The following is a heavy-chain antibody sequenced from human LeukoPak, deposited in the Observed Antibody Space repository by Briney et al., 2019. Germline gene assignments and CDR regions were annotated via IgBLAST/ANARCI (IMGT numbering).Heavy chain of an antibody. CDR3: ASPLILEWLSRRDY. V-gene: IGHV3-66*01. Sequence: GGSLRLSCTASGFTFSSYSMNWVRQAPGKGLEWVSVIYSGGSTYYADSVKGRFTISRDNSKNTLYLQMNSLRAEDTAVYYCASPLILEWLSRRDYWGQGTLVTVSS. CDR2: IYSGGST. J-gene: IGHJ4*02. CDR1: GFTFSSYS. D-gene: IGHD3-3*01.